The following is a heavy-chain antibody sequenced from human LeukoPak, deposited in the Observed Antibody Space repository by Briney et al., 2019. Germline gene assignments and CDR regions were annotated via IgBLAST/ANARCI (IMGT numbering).Heavy chain of an antibody. V-gene: IGHV1-18*01. Sequence: ASVKVSCRASRYTFINYDINWVRQATGQGLEWMGWMSPNSGNTNYAQKLQGRVTMTTDTSTSTAYMELRSLRSDDTAVYYCARGPLMVVIDSNWFDPWGQGTLVTVSS. D-gene: IGHD2-21*01. CDR3: ARGPLMVVIDSNWFDP. J-gene: IGHJ5*02. CDR1: RYTFINYD. CDR2: MSPNSGNT.